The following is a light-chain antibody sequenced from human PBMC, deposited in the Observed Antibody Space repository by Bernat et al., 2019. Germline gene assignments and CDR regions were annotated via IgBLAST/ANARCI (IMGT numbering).Light chain of an antibody. V-gene: IGLV1-44*01. CDR1: SSNIGNNT. J-gene: IGLJ2*01. Sequence: QSVLTQPPSASGTPGQRVTISCSGSSSNIGNNTVNWYQQLPGTAPKLLIYSNNKRPSGVPDRFSGSKSGTSASLAISGLQSEDEADYYCAAWDDGLRGPVFGGGTKLTVL. CDR3: AAWDDGLRGPV. CDR2: SNN.